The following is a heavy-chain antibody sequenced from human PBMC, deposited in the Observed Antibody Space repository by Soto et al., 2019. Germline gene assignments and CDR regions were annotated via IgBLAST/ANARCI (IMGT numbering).Heavy chain of an antibody. CDR1: RYTFTSYA. CDR2: INAGNGNT. V-gene: IGHV1-3*01. CDR3: ARDEFRYYGSGSYSAY. J-gene: IGHJ4*02. Sequence: GASVKVSSKASRYTFTSYAMHWVRQAPGQRLEWMGWINAGNGNTKYSQKFQGRVTITRDTSASTAYMELSSLRSEDTAVYYCARDEFRYYGSGSYSAYWGQGTLVTVSS. D-gene: IGHD3-10*01.